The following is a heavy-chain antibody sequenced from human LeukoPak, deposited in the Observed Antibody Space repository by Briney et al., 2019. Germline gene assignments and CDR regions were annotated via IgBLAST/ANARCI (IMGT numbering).Heavy chain of an antibody. CDR2: INPNSGGT. V-gene: IGHV1-2*02. CDR3: ALGSGWYQVNY. CDR1: GYTFTCYY. Sequence: ASVKLSCKSSGYTFTCYYMHWVRQAPGQGLEWMGLINPNSGGTNYAQKFQGRVTMTRDTSISTAYMELSRLSSDDTAVYYCALGSGWYQVNYWGQGTLVTVSS. D-gene: IGHD6-19*01. J-gene: IGHJ4*02.